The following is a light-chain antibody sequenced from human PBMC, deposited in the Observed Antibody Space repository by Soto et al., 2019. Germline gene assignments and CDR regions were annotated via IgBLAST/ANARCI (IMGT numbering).Light chain of an antibody. CDR3: SSYTSSSTLLYV. Sequence: QSVLTQPASVSGSPGQSITISCTGTSSDVGGYNYVSWYQQHPGKAPKLMIYDVSNRPSGVSNRFSGSKSGNTASLTISGLQAEDEAEYYCSSYTSSSTLLYVFGTGTKVTV. J-gene: IGLJ1*01. CDR2: DVS. CDR1: SSDVGGYNY. V-gene: IGLV2-14*01.